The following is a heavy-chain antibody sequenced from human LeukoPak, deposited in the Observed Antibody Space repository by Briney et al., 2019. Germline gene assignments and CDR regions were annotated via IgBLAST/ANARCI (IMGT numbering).Heavy chain of an antibody. Sequence: GGSLRLSCTASGFNFGQYGMHWIRQAPGTGLEWVTIIRFDGTTKFYGKSVRGRFTISRDNSKSTLYLQMNSLRPDDTAVYFCVKTGDSGSLDFWGQGTQVTVSS. CDR3: VKTGDSGSLDF. D-gene: IGHD6-19*01. V-gene: IGHV3-30*02. CDR1: GFNFGQYG. CDR2: IRFDGTTK. J-gene: IGHJ4*02.